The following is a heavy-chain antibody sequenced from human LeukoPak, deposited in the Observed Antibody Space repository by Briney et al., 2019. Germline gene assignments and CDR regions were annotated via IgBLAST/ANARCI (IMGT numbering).Heavy chain of an antibody. CDR2: IYPGDSDT. V-gene: IGHV5-51*01. J-gene: IGHJ5*02. Sequence: GESLKISCKGSGYSFTSYWIGWVRQMPGKGLEWMGIIYPGDSDTRYSPSFQGQVTISADKSISTAYQQWSSLKASDTAMYYCARLRKDGYNPSNWFDPWGQGTLVTVSS. CDR3: ARLRKDGYNPSNWFDP. D-gene: IGHD5-24*01. CDR1: GYSFTSYW.